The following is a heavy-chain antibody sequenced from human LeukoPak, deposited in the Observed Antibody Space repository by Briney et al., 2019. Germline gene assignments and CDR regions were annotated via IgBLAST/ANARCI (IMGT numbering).Heavy chain of an antibody. Sequence: GGSLRLSCVVSGFNSEDHAMHWVRQAPGKGLEWVSGIYWSSSGTGYADSVKGRFTVSRDSAKNSLYLQMNSLRAEDTAVYYCAKTRPLDSSSWSHGDYWGQGTLVTVSS. V-gene: IGHV3-9*02. CDR3: AKTRPLDSSSWSHGDY. CDR1: GFNSEDHA. D-gene: IGHD6-13*01. J-gene: IGHJ4*02. CDR2: IYWSSSGT.